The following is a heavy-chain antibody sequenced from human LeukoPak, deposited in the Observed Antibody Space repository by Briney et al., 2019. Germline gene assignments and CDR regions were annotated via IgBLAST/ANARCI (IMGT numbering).Heavy chain of an antibody. V-gene: IGHV4-59*01. Sequence: SETLSLTCTVSGGSISSYYWSWIRQPPGKGLEWIGYIYYSGSTNCNPSLKSRVTISVDTSKNQFSLKLSSVTAADTAVYYCARERILRYFDSWGQGTLVTVSS. CDR3: ARERILRYFDS. D-gene: IGHD3-9*01. J-gene: IGHJ4*02. CDR2: IYYSGST. CDR1: GGSISSYY.